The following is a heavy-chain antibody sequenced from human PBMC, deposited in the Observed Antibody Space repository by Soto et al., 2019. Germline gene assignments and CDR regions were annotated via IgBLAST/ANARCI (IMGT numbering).Heavy chain of an antibody. J-gene: IGHJ4*02. CDR2: IYYSGST. D-gene: IGHD3-3*01. V-gene: IGHV4-61*01. CDR3: ARGATYYDFWSGYTFDY. Sequence: QVQLQESGPGLVKPSETLSLTCTVSGGSVSSGSYYWSWIRQPPGKGLEWIGYIYYSGSTNYNPSRMSRVTISVDTSKNQFSLKLSSVTAADTAVYYCARGATYYDFWSGYTFDYWGQGTLVTVSS. CDR1: GGSVSSGSYY.